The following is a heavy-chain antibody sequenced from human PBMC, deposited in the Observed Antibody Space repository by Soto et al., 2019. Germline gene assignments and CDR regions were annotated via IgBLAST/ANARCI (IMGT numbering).Heavy chain of an antibody. CDR3: ARVTVNNVLAGPFDY. D-gene: IGHD3-9*01. CDR1: GYTFINYY. Sequence: ASVKVSCKASGYTFINYYIHWVRQAPGQGLEWMGIFNPTSGSTNYAQKFQGRVTLTMDTSTRTVYMELSSLRFDDTAVYYCARVTVNNVLAGPFDYWGQGTLVTVSS. J-gene: IGHJ4*02. CDR2: FNPTSGST. V-gene: IGHV1-46*03.